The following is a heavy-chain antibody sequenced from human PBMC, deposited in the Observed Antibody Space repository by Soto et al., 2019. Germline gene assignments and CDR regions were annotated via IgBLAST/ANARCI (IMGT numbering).Heavy chain of an antibody. CDR3: ATHDDSSAYSYYGMEV. V-gene: IGHV1-69*12. D-gene: IGHD3-22*01. J-gene: IGHJ6*02. CDR1: GGTFSSYA. CDR2: IIPIFGTA. Sequence: QVQLVQSGAEVKKPGSSVKVSCKASGGTFSSYAISWVRQAPGQGLEWMGGIIPIFGTAEYAQKFQGRVTITADESTRTADMELSSLRSEDTAVYYCATHDDSSAYSYYGMEVWGQRTTVTVSS.